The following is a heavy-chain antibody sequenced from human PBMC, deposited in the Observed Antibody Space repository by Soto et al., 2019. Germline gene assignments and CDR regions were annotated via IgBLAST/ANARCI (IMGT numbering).Heavy chain of an antibody. Sequence: QVQLQESGPGPVKASEALSLTCSFSGGSISNHYWTWLRQPPGKGLEWIGHIYYPGTTNYNPSLKSRLPISVDLSKDQFALKLSSVAAADTAVYYCARCVSHGGWAGTFSYFYYMDVRGIGTTVTVS. CDR2: IYYPGTT. J-gene: IGHJ6*03. D-gene: IGHD6-19*01. CDR1: GGSISNHY. V-gene: IGHV4-59*11. CDR3: ARCVSHGGWAGTFSYFYYMDV.